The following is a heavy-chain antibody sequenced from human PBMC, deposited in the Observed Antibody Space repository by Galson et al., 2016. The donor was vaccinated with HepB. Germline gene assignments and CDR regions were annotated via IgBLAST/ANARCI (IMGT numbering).Heavy chain of an antibody. J-gene: IGHJ4*02. D-gene: IGHD5-18*01. Sequence: SLRLSCAASGFTFSNYNMNWVRQAPGKGLDWVACISSSGGTISYADSVKGRFTISRDSAKNSVFLQMNSLRDEDTAVYYCTRESPPWTYRYGYSDEWGQGTLVTVSS. CDR2: ISSSGGTI. V-gene: IGHV3-48*02. CDR3: TRESPPWTYRYGYSDE. CDR1: GFTFSNYN.